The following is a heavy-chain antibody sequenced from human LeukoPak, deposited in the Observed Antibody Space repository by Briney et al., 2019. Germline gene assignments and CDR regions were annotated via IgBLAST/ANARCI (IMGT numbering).Heavy chain of an antibody. CDR1: GGSISSYY. D-gene: IGHD2-15*01. V-gene: IGHV4-59*01. CDR2: IYYSGST. CDR3: ARAVFSYCSGGSCPYFDY. Sequence: SETLSLTCSVSGGSISSYYWSWIRQSPGKGLEWIGYIYYSGSTNYNPSLKSRVTISVHTSKNQFSLKLSSVTAADTAVYYCARAVFSYCSGGSCPYFDYWGQGTLVTVSS. J-gene: IGHJ4*02.